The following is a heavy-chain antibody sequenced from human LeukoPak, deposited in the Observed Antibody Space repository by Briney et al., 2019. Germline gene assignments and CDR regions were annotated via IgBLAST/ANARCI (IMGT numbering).Heavy chain of an antibody. Sequence: PGGSLRLSCAASGFTFDDYGMSWVRQAPGKGLEWVSDINWNGGSIGYADSVKGRFTISRDNAKNSLYLQMNSLRAEDTALYYCARAGYSSSWYDGAFDIWGQGTMVTVSS. CDR3: ARAGYSSSWYDGAFDI. J-gene: IGHJ3*02. CDR1: GFTFDDYG. CDR2: INWNGGSI. V-gene: IGHV3-20*04. D-gene: IGHD6-13*01.